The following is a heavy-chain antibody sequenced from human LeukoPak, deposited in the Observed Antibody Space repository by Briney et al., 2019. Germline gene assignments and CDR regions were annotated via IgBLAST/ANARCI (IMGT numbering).Heavy chain of an antibody. Sequence: SQTLSLTCAISGDSVSSNSVTWNWIRLSPSRGLEWLGRTYYRSTWYNDYAVSMRGRITVNPDTSKNQFSLHLNSVTPEDTAVYYCARRLTQYDCFDPWGQGILVTVSS. J-gene: IGHJ5*02. CDR2: TYYRSTWYN. CDR3: ARRLTQYDCFDP. V-gene: IGHV6-1*01. D-gene: IGHD2-2*01. CDR1: GDSVSSNSVT.